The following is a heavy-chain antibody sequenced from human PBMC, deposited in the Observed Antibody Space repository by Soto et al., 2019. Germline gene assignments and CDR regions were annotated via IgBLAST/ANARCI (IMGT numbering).Heavy chain of an antibody. J-gene: IGHJ4*02. CDR3: ARTLDGDYHYYFDY. V-gene: IGHV4-59*08. CDR2: IYYSGST. D-gene: IGHD4-17*01. CDR1: GGSISSYY. Sequence: SETLSLTCTVSGGSISSYYWSWIRQPPGKGLEWIGYIYYSGSTNYNPSLKSRVTISVDTSKNQFSLKLSSVTAADTAVYYCARTLDGDYHYYFDYCGQGTLVSVSS.